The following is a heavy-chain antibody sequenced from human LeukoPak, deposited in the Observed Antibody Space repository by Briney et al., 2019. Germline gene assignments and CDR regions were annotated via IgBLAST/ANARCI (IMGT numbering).Heavy chain of an antibody. CDR2: INPSGGST. Sequence: ASVKVSFEASGYTFTSYYMHWVRQAPGQGLEWMGIINPSGGSTSYAQKFQGRVTMTRDMSTSTVYMELSSLRSEDTAVYYCARDSEDTTMGPGYWGQGTLVTVSS. CDR3: ARDSEDTTMGPGY. V-gene: IGHV1-46*01. D-gene: IGHD5-18*01. CDR1: GYTFTSYY. J-gene: IGHJ4*02.